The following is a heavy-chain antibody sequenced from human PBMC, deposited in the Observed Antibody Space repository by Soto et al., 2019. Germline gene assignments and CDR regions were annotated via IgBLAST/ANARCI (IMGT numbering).Heavy chain of an antibody. Sequence: EVQLLESGGGLVQPGGSLRLSCGGSAFNFMRYGMSWVRQAPGKGLEWVSGTSGSGDNIYYADSVKGRFTISTDNSKNTLYLQMNSLRVEDTAVYYCAGDPRGPHYWGQGTLVTVSS. CDR1: AFNFMRYG. J-gene: IGHJ4*02. CDR3: AGDPRGPHY. V-gene: IGHV3-23*01. CDR2: TSGSGDNI.